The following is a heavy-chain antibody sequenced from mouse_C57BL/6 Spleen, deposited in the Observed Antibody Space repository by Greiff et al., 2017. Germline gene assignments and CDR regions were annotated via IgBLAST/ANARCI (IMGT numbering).Heavy chain of an antibody. CDR2: IDPKSGGT. CDR1: GYTFTSYW. CDR3: ARGNYDGNGHFDY. J-gene: IGHJ2*01. D-gene: IGHD2-4*01. Sequence: QVQLQQPGAELVKPGASVKLSCKASGYTFTSYWMHWVKQRPGRGLEWIGRIDPKSGGTKYNEKFKSKATLTVDKPSSTAYMQLSSLTSEDSAVYYCARGNYDGNGHFDYWGQGTTLTVSS. V-gene: IGHV1-72*01.